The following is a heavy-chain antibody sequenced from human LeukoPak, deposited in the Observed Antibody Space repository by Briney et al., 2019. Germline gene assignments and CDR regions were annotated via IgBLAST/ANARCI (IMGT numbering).Heavy chain of an antibody. CDR1: GLTFSSYS. V-gene: IGHV3-21*01. CDR3: ARDSTPNAIFGVVDAFDI. CDR2: ISSSSSYI. D-gene: IGHD3-3*01. Sequence: GGSLRLSCAASGLTFSSYSMNWVRQAPGKGLEWVSSISSSSSYIYYADSVKGRFTISRDNAKNSLYLQMNSLRAEDTAVYYCARDSTPNAIFGVVDAFDIWGQGTMVTVSS. J-gene: IGHJ3*02.